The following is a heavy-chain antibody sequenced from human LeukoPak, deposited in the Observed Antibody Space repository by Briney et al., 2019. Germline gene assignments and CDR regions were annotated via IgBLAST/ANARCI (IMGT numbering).Heavy chain of an antibody. J-gene: IGHJ6*02. Sequence: GGSLRLSCAASGFTFNNYAMGWVRQPPGKGLEWLSAIDGGGDATKYADSVKGRFTISRDNSKNTLYLQMNSLRAEDTAVYYCAKDLRDSSGYYYAPWVYGMDVWGQGTTVTVSS. CDR3: AKDLRDSSGYYYAPWVYGMDV. CDR1: GFTFNNYA. D-gene: IGHD3-22*01. CDR2: IDGGGDAT. V-gene: IGHV3-23*01.